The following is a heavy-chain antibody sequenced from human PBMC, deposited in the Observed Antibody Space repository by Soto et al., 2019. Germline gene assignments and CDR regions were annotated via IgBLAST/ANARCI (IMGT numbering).Heavy chain of an antibody. D-gene: IGHD3-10*01. J-gene: IGHJ6*02. CDR3: GKGSGGSYYYGMDV. CDR1: GFIFTSYV. CDR2: VSGSGGST. V-gene: IGHV3-23*01. Sequence: EVQLLESGGGVIQPGGSLRLSCAASGFIFTSYVMTWVRQAPGKGLEWVSSVSGSGGSTFYADSVKGRFTVSRDNSKKTVLLEMNTLRADDTAVYYCGKGSGGSYYYGMDVWGQGTTVTVYS.